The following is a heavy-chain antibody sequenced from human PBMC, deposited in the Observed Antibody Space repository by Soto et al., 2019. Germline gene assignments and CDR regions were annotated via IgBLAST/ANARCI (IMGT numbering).Heavy chain of an antibody. J-gene: IGHJ4*02. CDR3: ARRRAWNDAFDF. V-gene: IGHV5-51*03. D-gene: IGHD1-1*01. Sequence: EVQLVQSGAEVKKPGESLKISCQGFGYTFSTYWIGWVRQKPGQGLEWMGAIYPADSDTRYTPSFEGHVTFSADKSLRTAYLQWNSLRASDTARYYCARRRAWNDAFDFWGQGVLVTVSS. CDR1: GYTFSTYW. CDR2: IYPADSDT.